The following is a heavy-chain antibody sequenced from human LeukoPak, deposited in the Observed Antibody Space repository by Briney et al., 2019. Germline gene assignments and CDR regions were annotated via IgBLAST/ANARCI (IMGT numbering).Heavy chain of an antibody. V-gene: IGHV1-24*01. J-gene: IGHJ6*04. D-gene: IGHD3-3*01. CDR2: FDPEDGET. CDR3: ATTRFAYYYYGMDV. Sequence: ASVKVSCKFSGYTLPELSMHWVRQAPGKGLEWMGGFDPEDGETIYAQKFQGRVTMTEDTSTDTAYMELSSLRSEDTAVYYCATTRFAYYYYGMDVWGKGTTVTVSS. CDR1: GYTLPELS.